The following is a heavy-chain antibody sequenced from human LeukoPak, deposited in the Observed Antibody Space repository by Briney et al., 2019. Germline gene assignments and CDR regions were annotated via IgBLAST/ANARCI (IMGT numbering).Heavy chain of an antibody. CDR1: GGSISSGDYY. Sequence: SETLSLTCTVSGGSISSGDYYWSWIRQPPGKGLEWIVYIYYSGSTYYNPSLKSRVTISVDTSKNQFSLKLSSVTAADTAVYYCARDGSNYAALDYWGQGTLVTVSS. CDR2: IYYSGST. V-gene: IGHV4-30-4*08. D-gene: IGHD4-11*01. CDR3: ARDGSNYAALDY. J-gene: IGHJ4*02.